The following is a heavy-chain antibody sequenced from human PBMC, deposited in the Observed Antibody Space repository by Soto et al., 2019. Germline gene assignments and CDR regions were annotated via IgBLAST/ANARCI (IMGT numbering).Heavy chain of an antibody. CDR3: AGGRIVVVGSRSSYAMDF. CDR2: IIPVFGLV. CDR1: GGTPSNSA. D-gene: IGHD3-22*01. V-gene: IGHV1-69*13. J-gene: IGHJ6*02. Sequence: GASVKVSCKASGGTPSNSAISWVRQAPGQGLEWMGGIIPVFGLVKYAQNFQGRVTITADESTNTAYMELSSLRPEDTAVYYCAGGRIVVVGSRSSYAMDFSGQGTTVTVSS.